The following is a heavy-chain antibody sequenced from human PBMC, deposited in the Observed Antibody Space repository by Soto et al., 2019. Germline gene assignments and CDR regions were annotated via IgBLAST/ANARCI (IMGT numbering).Heavy chain of an antibody. CDR3: ARHTVGYYGSGSPTRMEPHYYYYYGMDV. CDR1: GGSISSSSYY. CDR2: IYYSGST. D-gene: IGHD3-10*01. J-gene: IGHJ6*02. Sequence: SETLSLTCTVSGGSISSSSYYWGWIRQPPGKGLEWIGSIYYSGSTYYNPSLKSRVTRSVDASKTQFSLKLSSVTAADTAVYYCARHTVGYYGSGSPTRMEPHYYYYYGMDVWGQGTTVTVS. V-gene: IGHV4-39*01.